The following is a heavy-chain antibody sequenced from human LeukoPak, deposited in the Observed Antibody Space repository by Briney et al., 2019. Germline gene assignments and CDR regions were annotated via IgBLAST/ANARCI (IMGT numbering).Heavy chain of an antibody. CDR3: ASQVAGRAPGVAGKDY. CDR1: GFSFSGYS. V-gene: IGHV3-21*01. J-gene: IGHJ4*02. CDR2: ISSSGSYI. Sequence: PGGSLRLSCAGSGFSFSGYSMNWVRQAPRKGLEWVSSISSSGSYIRYADSVKGRFAISRDNAKSSLYLQMNSLRADDTAVYYCASQVAGRAPGVAGKDYWGQGTLVTVSS. D-gene: IGHD6-19*01.